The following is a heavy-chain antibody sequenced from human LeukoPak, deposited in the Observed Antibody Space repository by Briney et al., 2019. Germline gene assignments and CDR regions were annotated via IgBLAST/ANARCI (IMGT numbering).Heavy chain of an antibody. J-gene: IGHJ6*03. D-gene: IGHD4-17*01. V-gene: IGHV3-30*18. CDR3: AKDGNGDYEYYYYYYYMDV. CDR1: GFTFSSYG. CDR2: ISYDGSNK. Sequence: QPGGSLRLPCAASGFTFSSYGMHWVRQAPGKGLEWVAVISYDGSNKYYADSVKGRFTISRDNSKNTLYLQMNSLRAEDTAVYYCAKDGNGDYEYYYYYYYMDVWGKGTTVTISS.